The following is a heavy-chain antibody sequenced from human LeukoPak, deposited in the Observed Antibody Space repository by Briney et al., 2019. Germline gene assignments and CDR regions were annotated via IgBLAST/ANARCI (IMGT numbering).Heavy chain of an antibody. Sequence: ASVKVSCKASVYTFTSYYMHWVRQVPGQGLEWMGIINPSGGSTSYAQKFQGRVTMTRDTSTSTVYMELSSLRSEDTAVYYCAREAYGVPLDYWGQGTLVTVSS. V-gene: IGHV1-46*01. CDR2: INPSGGST. CDR3: AREAYGVPLDY. D-gene: IGHD3-10*01. J-gene: IGHJ4*02. CDR1: VYTFTSYY.